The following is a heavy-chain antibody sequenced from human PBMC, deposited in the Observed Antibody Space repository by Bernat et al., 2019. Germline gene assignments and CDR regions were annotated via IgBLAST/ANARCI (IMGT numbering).Heavy chain of an antibody. D-gene: IGHD3-3*01. V-gene: IGHV1-46*01. CDR1: GYTFTNYY. CDR3: ARSPPRADVLPFLKEDY. Sequence: QVQLMQSGADVKKPGASLKVSCKASGYTFTNYYMYWVRQAPGQGLEWMGIINPSGGSTVYAQKFQGRVTVTSDTPTSTVYMELSSLRSEDTAVYYCARSPPRADVLPFLKEDYWGQGTQVTVSS. J-gene: IGHJ4*02. CDR2: INPSGGST.